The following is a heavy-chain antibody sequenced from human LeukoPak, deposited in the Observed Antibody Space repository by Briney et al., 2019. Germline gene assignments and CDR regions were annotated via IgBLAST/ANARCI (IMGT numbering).Heavy chain of an antibody. D-gene: IGHD1-7*01. J-gene: IGHJ4*02. V-gene: IGHV1-18*01. Sequence: ASVKVSCRASGYTFTSYGISWVRQAPGQGLEWMGWISAYNGNTNYAQKLQGRVTMTTDTSTSTAYMELRSLRSDDTAVYYCARDQGRITGTTLSGELDYWGQGTLVTVSS. CDR2: ISAYNGNT. CDR3: ARDQGRITGTTLSGELDY. CDR1: GYTFTSYG.